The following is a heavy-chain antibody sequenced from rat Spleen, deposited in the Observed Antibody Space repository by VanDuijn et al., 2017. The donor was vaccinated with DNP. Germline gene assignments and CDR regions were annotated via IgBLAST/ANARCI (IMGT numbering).Heavy chain of an antibody. CDR1: GFSLTDYN. CDR3: ARDGQWDYLDY. CDR2: IRSGGNT. V-gene: IGHV2-19*01. Sequence: QVQLKESGPGLVQPSQTLSLTCTVSGFSLTDYNVHWVRQPPGKGLEWMGRIRSGGNTNYNSALKSRLSISRDTSKSQVFLEMNSLQTDDTATYYCARDGQWDYLDYWGQGVMVTVSS. D-gene: IGHD1-1*01. J-gene: IGHJ2*01.